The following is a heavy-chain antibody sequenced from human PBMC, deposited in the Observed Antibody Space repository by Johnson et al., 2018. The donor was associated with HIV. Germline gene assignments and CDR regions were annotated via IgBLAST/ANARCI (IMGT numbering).Heavy chain of an antibody. V-gene: IGHV3-30*04. CDR1: GFTFSTYA. CDR3: AREGTMIGAFDI. J-gene: IGHJ3*02. CDR2: ISNDGKTQ. Sequence: QVQLVESGGGVVQPGRSLRLSCAASGFTFSTYAMHWVRQAPGKGLEWVAVISNDGKTQFYADSAKGRFTLSRDNAKNSLYLQMNSLRAEDTALYYCAREGTMIGAFDIWGQGTMVTVSS. D-gene: IGHD3-22*01.